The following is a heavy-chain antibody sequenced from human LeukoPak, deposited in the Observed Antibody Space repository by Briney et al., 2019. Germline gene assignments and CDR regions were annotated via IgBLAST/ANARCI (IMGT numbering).Heavy chain of an antibody. J-gene: IGHJ3*02. CDR2: ISNSGTII. D-gene: IGHD2-21*02. V-gene: IGHV3-11*01. CDR3: ARETLGVTAFDI. CDR1: GFTFSDYY. Sequence: GGSLRLSCAASGFTFSDYYMNWIRQAPGKGLEWVSYISNSGTIISYADSVKGRFTISRDNTKNSLYLQMNSLRAEDTAVYYCARETLGVTAFDIWGQGTMVNVSS.